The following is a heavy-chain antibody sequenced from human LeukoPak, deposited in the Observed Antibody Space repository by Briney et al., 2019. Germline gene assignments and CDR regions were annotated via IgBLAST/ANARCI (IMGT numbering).Heavy chain of an antibody. D-gene: IGHD2-2*01. Sequence: RGSLRLSCAASGFTFSNAWMSWVRQAPGKGLEWVGRIKSKTDGGTTDYAAPVKGRFTISRDDSKNTLYLQMNSLKTEDTAVYYCTPSSNTIRWYFDYWGQGTLVTVSS. CDR2: IKSKTDGGTT. J-gene: IGHJ4*02. V-gene: IGHV3-15*01. CDR1: GFTFSNAW. CDR3: TPSSNTIRWYFDY.